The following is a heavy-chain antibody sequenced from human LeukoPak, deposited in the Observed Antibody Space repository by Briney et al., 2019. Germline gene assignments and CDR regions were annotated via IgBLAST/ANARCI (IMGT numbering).Heavy chain of an antibody. CDR2: IHYSGST. J-gene: IGHJ4*02. Sequence: SETLSLTCSVSGASITTYYWSWIRQPPGKGLEWIAYIHYSGSTSYNPSLKSRLTISLDTSKNQFSLKLSPVTAADTAVYHCARLDGNWNYFDYWGQGTLVTVSS. CDR1: GASITTYY. V-gene: IGHV4-59*08. D-gene: IGHD1-20*01. CDR3: ARLDGNWNYFDY.